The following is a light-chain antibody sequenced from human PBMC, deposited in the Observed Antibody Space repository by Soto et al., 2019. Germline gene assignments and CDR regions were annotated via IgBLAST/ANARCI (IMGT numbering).Light chain of an antibody. Sequence: DIQMTQSPSSVSASVGDRVTITCRASQGISSWLAWYQQKPGKAPKLLIYAASSLQSGVPSRFSGSGSGTDFTLTLSSLQPADFAAYYCHHANGFFPSIAFGHETLLYIK. CDR1: QGISSW. CDR2: AAS. J-gene: IGKJ5*01. CDR3: HHANGFFPSIA. V-gene: IGKV1D-12*01.